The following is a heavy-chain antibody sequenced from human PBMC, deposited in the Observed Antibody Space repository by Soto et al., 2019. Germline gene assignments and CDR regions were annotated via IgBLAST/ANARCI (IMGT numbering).Heavy chain of an antibody. D-gene: IGHD3-10*01. Sequence: QVQLVQSGAEVKEPGASVKVSCKVSGYSFSEMYMHWVRQTPEKGLEWMGSFDGEDGQTMYAQKYQGSVTMTEDTPADTAYMELSSLRSDDTAVYYRGIPGAKGHLDYWGQGSRVTVSS. CDR2: FDGEDGQT. V-gene: IGHV1-24*01. CDR3: GIPGAKGHLDY. J-gene: IGHJ4*02. CDR1: GYSFSEMY.